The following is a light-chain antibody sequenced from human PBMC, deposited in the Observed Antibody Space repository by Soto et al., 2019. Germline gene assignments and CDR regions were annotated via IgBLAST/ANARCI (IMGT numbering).Light chain of an antibody. CDR2: DAS. J-gene: IGKJ2*01. Sequence: EIVLTQSPATRSLSLGERATLSCRASQSVSSYLAWYQQKPGQAPRLLIYDASNRATGIPARFSGSRSWTDFTLTSSRLEPEDFEVCYCQQRSNWSAYTFGQGTKLEIK. CDR3: QQRSNWSAYT. CDR1: QSVSSY. V-gene: IGKV3-11*01.